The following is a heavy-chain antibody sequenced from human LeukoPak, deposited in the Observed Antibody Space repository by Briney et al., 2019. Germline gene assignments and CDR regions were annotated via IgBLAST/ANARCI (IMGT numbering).Heavy chain of an antibody. D-gene: IGHD3-9*01. J-gene: IGHJ4*02. V-gene: IGHV4-34*01. CDR1: GGSFTDYY. CDR2: IYYSGST. Sequence: SETLSLTCAVYGGSFTDYYWSWIRQPPGKGLEWIGSIYYSGSTYYNPSLKSRVTISVDTSKNQFSLKLSSVTAADTAVYYCARLLTILGTFDYWGQGTLVTVSS. CDR3: ARLLTILGTFDY.